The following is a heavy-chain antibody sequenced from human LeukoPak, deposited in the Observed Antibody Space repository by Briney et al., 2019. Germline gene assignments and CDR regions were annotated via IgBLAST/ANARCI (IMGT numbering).Heavy chain of an antibody. V-gene: IGHV3-23*01. J-gene: IGHJ4*01. Sequence: GGSLRLSCAASGFTVSSNFMGWVRQAPEKGLEWVSSITGSGGSTYYADSVKGRFTISRDNSKNTLYMQMDSLRAEDTAVYYCAKSAAGSSGSLLHYW. CDR3: AKSAAGSSGSLLHY. D-gene: IGHD3-10*01. CDR1: GFTVSSNF. CDR2: ITGSGGST.